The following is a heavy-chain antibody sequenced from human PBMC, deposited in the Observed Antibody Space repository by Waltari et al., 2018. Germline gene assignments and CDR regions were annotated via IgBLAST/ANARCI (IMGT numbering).Heavy chain of an antibody. D-gene: IGHD2-21*01. CDR3: ARDVEYYYYYMDV. J-gene: IGHJ6*03. Sequence: APGKGLEWVANIKQDGSEKYYVDSVKGRFTISRDNAKNSLYLQMNSLRAEDTAVYYCARDVEYYYYYMDVWGKGTTVTVSS. CDR2: IKQDGSEK. V-gene: IGHV3-7*01.